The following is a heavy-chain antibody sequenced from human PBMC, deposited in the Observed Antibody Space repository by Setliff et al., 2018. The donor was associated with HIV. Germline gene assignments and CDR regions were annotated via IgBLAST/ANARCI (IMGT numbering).Heavy chain of an antibody. D-gene: IGHD2-2*03. Sequence: LSLTCTVSGNSMNSVSYSWAWLRQSAGKGPEWIGHVYARGSANYNPSLTSRVTISVPTSKNQFSLNLNSVTAADPATYYCARAKTIGSSALFLDPWGQGTPVTVSS. CDR3: ARAKTIGSSALFLDP. V-gene: IGHV4-61*09. CDR2: VYARGSA. J-gene: IGHJ5*02. CDR1: GNSMNSVSYS.